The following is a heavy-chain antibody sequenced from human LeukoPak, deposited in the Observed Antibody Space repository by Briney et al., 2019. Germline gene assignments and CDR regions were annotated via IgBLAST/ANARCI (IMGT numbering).Heavy chain of an antibody. V-gene: IGHV3-48*03. J-gene: IGHJ6*04. CDR1: GFTFSSYE. Sequence: GGSLTLSCAASGFTFSSYEMNWLRQAPGKGLEWVSYISSSGSTIYYADSVKGRFTISRDDAKNSLYLQMNSLRAEDTAVYYCAELGITMIGGVWGKGTTVTISS. D-gene: IGHD3-10*02. CDR2: ISSSGSTI. CDR3: AELGITMIGGV.